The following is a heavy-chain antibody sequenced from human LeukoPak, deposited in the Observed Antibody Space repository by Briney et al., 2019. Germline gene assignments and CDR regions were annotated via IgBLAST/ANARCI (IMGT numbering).Heavy chain of an antibody. D-gene: IGHD3-10*01. Sequence: SSVKVSFKASGGNFSRYAISWVRQAPGHGLELMERIIPILGIANYAQKFQGRVTITADKSTSTAYMELSSLRSEDTAVYYCARAPRVRGGYFDYWGQGTLVTVSS. CDR1: GGNFSRYA. CDR3: ARAPRVRGGYFDY. V-gene: IGHV1-69*04. J-gene: IGHJ4*02. CDR2: IIPILGIA.